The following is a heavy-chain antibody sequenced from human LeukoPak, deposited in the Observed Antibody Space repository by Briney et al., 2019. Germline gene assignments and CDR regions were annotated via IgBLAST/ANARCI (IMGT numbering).Heavy chain of an antibody. D-gene: IGHD6-13*01. Sequence: VASVKVSCKASGYTFASYGISWVRQAPGQGLEWMGWIGAYNGNTNYAQKLQGRVTMTTDTFTTTAYMELRSLRFDDTAVYYCARGSISYSSTWYASYWGQGTLVTVSS. V-gene: IGHV1-18*01. CDR2: IGAYNGNT. J-gene: IGHJ4*02. CDR3: ARGSISYSSTWYASY. CDR1: GYTFASYG.